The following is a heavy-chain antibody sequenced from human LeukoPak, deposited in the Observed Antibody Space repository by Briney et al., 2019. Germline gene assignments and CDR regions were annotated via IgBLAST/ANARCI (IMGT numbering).Heavy chain of an antibody. CDR1: GGSISSYY. Sequence: KASETLSLTCTVSGGSISSYYWSWIRQRPGQGLEWIGYIYYSGSTNYNPSLKSRVTISVDTSKNQFSLKLSSVTAADTAVYYCARVSRAGVYYFDYWGQGTLVTVSS. V-gene: IGHV4-59*01. CDR3: ARVSRAGVYYFDY. D-gene: IGHD5-24*01. CDR2: IYYSGST. J-gene: IGHJ4*02.